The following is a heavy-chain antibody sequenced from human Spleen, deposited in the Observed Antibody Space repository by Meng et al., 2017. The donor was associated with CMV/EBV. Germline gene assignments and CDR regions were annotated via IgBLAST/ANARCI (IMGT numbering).Heavy chain of an antibody. CDR1: GFTFDDYA. V-gene: IGHV3-9*01. D-gene: IGHD3-10*01. Sequence: SLKISCAASGFTFDDYAMQWVRQAPGKGLEWVSGISWNSREIDYADSVKGRFTISRDNAKNSLFLQMNSLRAEDTALYYCVKARGVAYGDYWGQGTVVTVSS. CDR3: VKARGVAYGDY. CDR2: ISWNSREI. J-gene: IGHJ4*02.